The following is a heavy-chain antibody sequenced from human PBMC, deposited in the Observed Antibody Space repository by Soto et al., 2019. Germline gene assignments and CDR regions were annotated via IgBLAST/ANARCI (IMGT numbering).Heavy chain of an antibody. J-gene: IGHJ4*02. V-gene: IGHV1-69*13. CDR2: ITPLFGTA. D-gene: IGHD6-19*01. CDR3: ARPKGSYSSGYYYFDY. Sequence: ASVKVSCKTSGGTFSTYAIYWVRQAPGQGLEWMGAITPLFGTADYAQKFQGRVTITADESTSTAYMELSSLRSEDTAVYYCARPKGSYSSGYYYFDYWGQGTLVTVSS. CDR1: GGTFSTYA.